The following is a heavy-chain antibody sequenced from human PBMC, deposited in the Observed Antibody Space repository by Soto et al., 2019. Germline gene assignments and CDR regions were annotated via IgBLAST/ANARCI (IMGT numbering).Heavy chain of an antibody. Sequence: ASVKVSCKASGYTFTGYYMHWVRQAPGQGLEWMGWINPNSGGTNYAQKFQGWVTMTRDTSISTAYMELSRLRSDDTAVYYCATAAPLITVAVVYYYGMDVWGQGTTVTVSS. D-gene: IGHD6-19*01. V-gene: IGHV1-2*04. CDR1: GYTFTGYY. J-gene: IGHJ6*02. CDR2: INPNSGGT. CDR3: ATAAPLITVAVVYYYGMDV.